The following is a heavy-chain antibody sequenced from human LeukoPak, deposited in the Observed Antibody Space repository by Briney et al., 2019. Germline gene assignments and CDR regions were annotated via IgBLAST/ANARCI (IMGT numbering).Heavy chain of an antibody. CDR3: ARAYYDSSGYYLGGPTFDY. J-gene: IGHJ4*02. Sequence: SQTLSLTCAVSGGSISSGGYSWSWIRQPPGKGLEWIGYIYHSGSTYYNPSLKSRVTISVDRSKNQFSLKLSSVTAADTAVYYCARAYYDSSGYYLGGPTFDYWCQGTLVTVSS. CDR2: IYHSGST. CDR1: GGSISSGGYS. V-gene: IGHV4-30-2*01. D-gene: IGHD3-22*01.